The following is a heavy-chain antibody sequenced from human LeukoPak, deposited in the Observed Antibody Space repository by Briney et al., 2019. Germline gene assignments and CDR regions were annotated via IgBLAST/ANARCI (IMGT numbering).Heavy chain of an antibody. CDR1: GDSTSSYY. CDR2: IYYSGST. CDR3: ARDGGTMVRGVIITGWFDP. Sequence: SETLSLTCTVSGDSTSSYYWSCIRHPPGKGLEWIGYIYYSGSTNYNPSLNSRVTISVDTSKNQFSLKLISVTAADTAVYYCARDGGTMVRGVIITGWFDPWGQGTLVTVSA. D-gene: IGHD3-10*01. V-gene: IGHV4-59*01. J-gene: IGHJ5*02.